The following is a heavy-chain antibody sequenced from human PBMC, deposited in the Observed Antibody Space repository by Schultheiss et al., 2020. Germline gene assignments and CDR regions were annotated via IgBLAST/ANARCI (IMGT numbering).Heavy chain of an antibody. Sequence: SETLSLTCTVSGGSISSYYWSWIRQPPGKGLEWIGYIYYSGSTNYNPSLKSRVTISVDTSKNQFSLKLSSVTAADTAVYYCARLTGGYCSGGSCYSFLGGFDPWGQGTLVTVSS. V-gene: IGHV4-59*08. D-gene: IGHD2-15*01. CDR2: IYYSGST. CDR1: GGSISSYY. J-gene: IGHJ5*02. CDR3: ARLTGGYCSGGSCYSFLGGFDP.